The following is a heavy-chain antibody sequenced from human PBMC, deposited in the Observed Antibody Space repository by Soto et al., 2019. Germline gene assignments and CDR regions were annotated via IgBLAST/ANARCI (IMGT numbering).Heavy chain of an antibody. Sequence: PSETLSLTCTFSGFTIISGGYYWSWIRQHPGKGLEWIGYIYYSGSTYYNPSLKSRVTISVDTSKNQFSLKLSSVTAADTAVYYCAGSIAAAGDFDYWGQGTLVTVSS. CDR3: AGSIAAAGDFDY. D-gene: IGHD6-13*01. J-gene: IGHJ4*02. V-gene: IGHV4-31*03. CDR1: GFTIISGGYY. CDR2: IYYSGST.